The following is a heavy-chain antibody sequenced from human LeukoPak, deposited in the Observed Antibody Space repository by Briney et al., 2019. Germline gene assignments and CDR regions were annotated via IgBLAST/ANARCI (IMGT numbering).Heavy chain of an antibody. V-gene: IGHV4-59*01. CDR1: GGSISSYY. J-gene: IGHJ4*02. CDR3: ARGRWSSGRWVLGY. Sequence: SETLSLTCTVSGGSISSYYWSWIRQPPRKGLEWIGYIYYSGSTNYNPSLKSRVTISVDTSKNQFSLKLSSVTAADTAVYYCARGRWSSGRWVLGYWGQGTLVTVSS. D-gene: IGHD6-19*01. CDR2: IYYSGST.